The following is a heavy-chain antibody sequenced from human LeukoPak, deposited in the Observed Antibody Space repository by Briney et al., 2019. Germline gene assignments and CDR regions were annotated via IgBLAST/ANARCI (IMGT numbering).Heavy chain of an antibody. Sequence: SETLSLTCAVSGYSISSGYYWGWIRQPPGKGLEWIGSFYHSGSTYYNPSLKSRVSISVDTSKNQFSLKLSSVTAADTAVYYCARSTMHYYYGMDVWGQGTTVTVSS. CDR1: GYSISSGYY. V-gene: IGHV4-38-2*01. CDR3: ARSTMHYYYGMDV. J-gene: IGHJ6*02. D-gene: IGHD5/OR15-5a*01. CDR2: FYHSGST.